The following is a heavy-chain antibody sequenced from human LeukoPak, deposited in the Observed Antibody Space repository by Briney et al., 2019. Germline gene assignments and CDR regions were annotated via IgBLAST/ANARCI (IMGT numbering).Heavy chain of an antibody. CDR3: AREAVAGTGIDY. J-gene: IGHJ4*02. Sequence: SETLSLTCTVSGGSISSYYWSWIRQPPGKGLEWIGYIYYSGSTNYNPSLKSRVTISVDTSKNQFSLKMSSVTAADPAVKYCAREAVAGTGIDYWGQGTLVTVSS. V-gene: IGHV4-59*12. CDR1: GGSISSYY. D-gene: IGHD6-19*01. CDR2: IYYSGST.